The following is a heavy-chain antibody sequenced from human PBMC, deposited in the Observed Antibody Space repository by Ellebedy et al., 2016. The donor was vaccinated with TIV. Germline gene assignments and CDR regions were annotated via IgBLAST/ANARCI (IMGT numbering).Heavy chain of an antibody. V-gene: IGHV5-51*01. Sequence: GGSLRLSCKGSGYSFPDSWIAWVRQMPGKGLEWMGIIFPGDSDTRYSPSFQGQVTISADKSIRTAYLQWNSLKASDTAMYYCATTYGDYGVELHYWGQGTPVTVSS. D-gene: IGHD4-17*01. CDR3: ATTYGDYGVELHY. J-gene: IGHJ4*02. CDR2: IFPGDSDT. CDR1: GYSFPDSW.